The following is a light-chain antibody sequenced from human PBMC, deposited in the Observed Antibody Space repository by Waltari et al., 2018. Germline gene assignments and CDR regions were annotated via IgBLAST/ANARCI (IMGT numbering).Light chain of an antibody. Sequence: QLVLTQSPSASASLGPPVKLTCTLRSGPSSNVIACLQQQPEKGPRYLMKVNSDGSHSKGDEIPDRFSGSSSGAERYLTISSLQSEDEADYYCQTGGHGTWVFGGGTKLTVL. CDR1: SGPSSNV. CDR2: VNSDGSH. V-gene: IGLV4-69*01. J-gene: IGLJ3*02. CDR3: QTGGHGTWV.